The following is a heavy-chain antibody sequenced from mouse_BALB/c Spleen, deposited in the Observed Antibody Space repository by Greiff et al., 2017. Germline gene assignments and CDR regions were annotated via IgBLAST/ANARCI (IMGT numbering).Heavy chain of an antibody. CDR2: ISSGSSTI. CDR1: GFTFSSFG. CDR3: ARRGGLRDYAMDY. Sequence: EVKLMESGGGLVQPGGSRKLSCAASGFTFSSFGMHWVRQAPEKGLEWVAYISSGSSTIYYADTVKGRFTISRDNPKNTLFLQMTSLRSEDTAMYYCARRGGLRDYAMDYWGQGTSVTVSS. J-gene: IGHJ4*01. D-gene: IGHD3-1*01. V-gene: IGHV5-17*02.